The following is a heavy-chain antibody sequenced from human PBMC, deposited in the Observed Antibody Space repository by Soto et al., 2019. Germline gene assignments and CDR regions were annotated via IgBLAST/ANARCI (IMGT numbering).Heavy chain of an antibody. J-gene: IGHJ6*02. Sequence: GGSLRLSCAASGFTFVSYSINCFRHSPLKWREWVSSISSSSSYIYYADSVKGRFTISRDNAKNSLYLQMNSLRAEDTAVYYCARGLLVTMVRGVIITTSGMDVWGQGTTVTVSS. V-gene: IGHV3-21*01. CDR3: ARGLLVTMVRGVIITTSGMDV. D-gene: IGHD3-10*01. CDR1: GFTFVSYS. CDR2: ISSSSSYI.